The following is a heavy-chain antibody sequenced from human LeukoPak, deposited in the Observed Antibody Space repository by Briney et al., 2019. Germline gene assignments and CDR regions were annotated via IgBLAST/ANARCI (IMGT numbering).Heavy chain of an antibody. Sequence: SESLSLTCTVSGGSISSYYWSWIRQPPGKGLKWIGYIYYSGSTNYNPSLKSRVTISVDTSKNQFSLKLSAVTAADTAVYYCARGGEEWFGELLFTRYHGMDVWGQGTTVTVSS. CDR2: IYYSGST. D-gene: IGHD3-10*01. V-gene: IGHV4-59*01. J-gene: IGHJ6*02. CDR3: ARGGEEWFGELLFTRYHGMDV. CDR1: GGSISSYY.